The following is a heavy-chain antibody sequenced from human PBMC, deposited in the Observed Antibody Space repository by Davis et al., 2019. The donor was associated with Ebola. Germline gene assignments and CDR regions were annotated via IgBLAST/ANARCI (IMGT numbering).Heavy chain of an antibody. Sequence: GGSLRLSCAASGFTFSSYAMSWVRQAPGKGLEWVSAISGSGGSTYYADSVKGRFTISRDNSKNTLYLQMNSLRAEDTAVYYCAKDGVAVAATVYYYYGMDVWGQGTTVTVSS. CDR2: ISGSGGST. V-gene: IGHV3-23*01. D-gene: IGHD6-19*01. CDR1: GFTFSSYA. CDR3: AKDGVAVAATVYYYYGMDV. J-gene: IGHJ6*02.